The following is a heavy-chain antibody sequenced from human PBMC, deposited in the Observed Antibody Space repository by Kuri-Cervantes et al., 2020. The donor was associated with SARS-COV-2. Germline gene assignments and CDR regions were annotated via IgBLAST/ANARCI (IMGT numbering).Heavy chain of an antibody. CDR1: GFSFSDYA. D-gene: IGHD4-17*01. J-gene: IGHJ4*02. Sequence: GESLKISCRASGFSFSDYAIHRVRRAPGKGLEWLAVISFDGSQKYFEESVKGRFSTSRDNSKNTLYLQMNSLRAEDTAVYYCAKAFHDYGDPFDYWGQGTLVTVSS. CDR2: ISFDGSQK. CDR3: AKAFHDYGDPFDY. V-gene: IGHV3-30*18.